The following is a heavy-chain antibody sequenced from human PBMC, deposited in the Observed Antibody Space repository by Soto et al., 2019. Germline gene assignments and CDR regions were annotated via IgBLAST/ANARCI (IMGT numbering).Heavy chain of an antibody. V-gene: IGHV5-51*01. Sequence: GESLKISCKGSGYSFTSYWIGWVREMPGKGLEWMGIIYPGDSDTRYSPSFQGQVTISADKSISIAYLQWSSLRGEDTATYHCAQMSSPLKLRRVSFRRWGQGTRVTVSS. CDR3: AQMSSPLKLRRVSFRR. J-gene: IGHJ4*02. D-gene: IGHD6-19*01. CDR1: GYSFTSYW. CDR2: IYPGDSDT.